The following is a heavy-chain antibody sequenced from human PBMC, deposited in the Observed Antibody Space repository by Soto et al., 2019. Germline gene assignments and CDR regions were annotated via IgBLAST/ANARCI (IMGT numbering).Heavy chain of an antibody. Sequence: QVQIQQWGAGLLKPSETLSLTCAVYGESLSGYYGNWIRQSPGKGLEWIGEINYSGNTNYNPSLKSRVTISIDTSKNQFSLKLSSVAAADTAGYYCARTRNLDVWGQGTTVIVSS. J-gene: IGHJ6*02. CDR2: INYSGNT. V-gene: IGHV4-34*01. D-gene: IGHD1-1*01. CDR1: GESLSGYY. CDR3: ARTRNLDV.